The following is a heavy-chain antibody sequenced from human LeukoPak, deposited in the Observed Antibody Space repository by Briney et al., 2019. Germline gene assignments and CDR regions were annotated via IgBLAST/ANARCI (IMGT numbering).Heavy chain of an antibody. J-gene: IGHJ5*02. V-gene: IGHV4-4*07. Sequence: SETLSLTCTVSGDSFSSYYWSWIRQPAGKGLEWIGRIYTSGTSGNTNYNPSLKSRVTMSLDTSKNQFSLKLSSVTAADTAVYCCANERWQCSGGSCYSGWFDPWGQGTLVTVSS. D-gene: IGHD2-15*01. CDR2: IYTSGTSGNT. CDR3: ANERWQCSGGSCYSGWFDP. CDR1: GDSFSSYY.